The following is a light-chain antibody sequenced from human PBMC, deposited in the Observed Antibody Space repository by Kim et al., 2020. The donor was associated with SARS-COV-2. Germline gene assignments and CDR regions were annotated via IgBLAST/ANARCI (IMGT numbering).Light chain of an antibody. Sequence: QSITISDTATRSDVGSSNYVSWYQQHPGKAPKLMIYDVSNRPSGVSNRFSGSTSGNTASLTISGLQAEDEADYYCSSYTSSSTLYVFGTGTKVTVL. CDR1: RSDVGSSNY. J-gene: IGLJ1*01. CDR2: DVS. V-gene: IGLV2-14*03. CDR3: SSYTSSSTLYV.